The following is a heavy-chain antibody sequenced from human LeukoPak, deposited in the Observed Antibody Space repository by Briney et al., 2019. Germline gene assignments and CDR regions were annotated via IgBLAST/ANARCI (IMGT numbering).Heavy chain of an antibody. CDR1: GFTFSSYG. J-gene: IGHJ4*02. Sequence: GGSLRLSCAASGFTFSSYGMSWVRQAPGKGLEWVSAISGSGGSTYYTDSVKGRFTISRDNSKNTLYLQMNSLRAEDTAVYYCAKDTHYYDSSGYQDYWGQGTLVTVSS. CDR2: ISGSGGST. CDR3: AKDTHYYDSSGYQDY. D-gene: IGHD3-22*01. V-gene: IGHV3-23*01.